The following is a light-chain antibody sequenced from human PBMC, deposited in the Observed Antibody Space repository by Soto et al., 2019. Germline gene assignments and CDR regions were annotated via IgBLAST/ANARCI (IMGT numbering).Light chain of an antibody. Sequence: VLTQPPSASGTPGQIVAISCSGSSSNIGSNTVTWYQQLPGTALKLLIYSTSQRSSGVPGRFSGSKSGASASLSISGLQSEDEADYYCAAWDDRLDVYVFGTGTKVTVL. CDR1: SSNIGSNT. CDR3: AAWDDRLDVYV. V-gene: IGLV1-44*01. CDR2: STS. J-gene: IGLJ1*01.